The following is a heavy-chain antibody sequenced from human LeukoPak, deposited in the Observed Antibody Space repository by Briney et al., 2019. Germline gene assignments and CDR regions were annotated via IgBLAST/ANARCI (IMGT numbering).Heavy chain of an antibody. Sequence: GESLKISCKGSGYSFTSYWIGWVRQMPGKGLEWVGIIYPGDSDTRYSPSFQGQVTISADKSISTAYLQWSSLKASDTATYYCARHQSVTDYYYGMDVWGQGTTVTVSS. D-gene: IGHD4-11*01. J-gene: IGHJ6*02. CDR1: GYSFTSYW. V-gene: IGHV5-51*01. CDR3: ARHQSVTDYYYGMDV. CDR2: IYPGDSDT.